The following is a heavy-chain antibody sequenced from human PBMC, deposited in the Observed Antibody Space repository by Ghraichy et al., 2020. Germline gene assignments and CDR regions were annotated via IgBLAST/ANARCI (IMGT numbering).Heavy chain of an antibody. V-gene: IGHV1-2*02. J-gene: IGHJ5*01. Sequence: ASVKVSCQASQYTFTNYFIHWVRQAPGQSLEWLGWITPNNGGGTNVAQTFQDRVTMTWDRSVNTAFMELTGLTSDDTAVYFCATTTVGSKGWFDRWGQGSLVFVSS. CDR2: ITPNNGGGT. CDR1: QYTFTNYF. D-gene: IGHD4-11*01. CDR3: ATTTVGSKGWFDR.